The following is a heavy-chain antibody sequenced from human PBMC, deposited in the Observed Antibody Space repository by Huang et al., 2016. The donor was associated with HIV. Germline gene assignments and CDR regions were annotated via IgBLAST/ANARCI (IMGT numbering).Heavy chain of an antibody. CDR3: SPTGDDYFYYYMDV. CDR1: GFLFNDCA. J-gene: IGHJ6*03. Sequence: VESGGDAVQSGRSLRLSCRGSGFLFNDCAIDWFRQSPRKVLEWIGFVRSIAFGGASKSAPSVKDRFSVSRDEAKNVAFLQMENLQVDDTAVYYCSPTGDDYFYYYMDVWGNGTTVSVS. CDR2: VRSIAFGGAS. V-gene: IGHV3-49*03. D-gene: IGHD4-17*01.